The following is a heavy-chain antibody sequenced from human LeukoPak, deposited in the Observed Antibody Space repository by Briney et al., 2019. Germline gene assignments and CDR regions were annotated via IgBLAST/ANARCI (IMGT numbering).Heavy chain of an antibody. Sequence: SETLSLTCTVSGYSISSGYYWGWIRQPPGKGLEWIGSIYHSGSTYYNPSLKSRVTISVDTSKNQFSLKLSSVTAADTAVYYCAKVPQWSSFRFFDYWGQGTLVTVSS. D-gene: IGHD6-13*01. J-gene: IGHJ4*02. CDR3: AKVPQWSSFRFFDY. V-gene: IGHV4-38-2*02. CDR1: GYSISSGYY. CDR2: IYHSGST.